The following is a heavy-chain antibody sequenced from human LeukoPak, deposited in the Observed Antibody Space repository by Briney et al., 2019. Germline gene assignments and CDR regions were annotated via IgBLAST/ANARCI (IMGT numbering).Heavy chain of an antibody. J-gene: IGHJ4*02. CDR2: ISYDGSNK. D-gene: IGHD3-22*01. Sequence: GRSLRLSCAASGFTFSSYGMHWVRQAPGKGLEWVAVISYDGSNKYYADSVKGRFTISRDNSKNTLCLQMNSLRAEDTAVYYCARQKTYYYDSSGYPDYWGQGTLVTVSS. V-gene: IGHV3-30*03. CDR3: ARQKTYYYDSSGYPDY. CDR1: GFTFSSYG.